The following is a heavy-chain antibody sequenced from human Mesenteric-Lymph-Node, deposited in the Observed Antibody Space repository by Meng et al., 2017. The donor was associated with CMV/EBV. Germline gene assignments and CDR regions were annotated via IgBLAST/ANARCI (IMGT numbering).Heavy chain of an antibody. J-gene: IGHJ6*02. CDR2: INPNSGRT. D-gene: IGHD4-17*01. V-gene: IGHV1-2*02. CDR1: GYTFTGYY. CDR3: AQERANLEDYGDPYYYYGMDV. Sequence: ASVKVSCKASGYTFTGYYMHWVRQAPGQGLEWMGWINPNSGRTNYAQKFQGRVTLTRDTSINTAYMELSSLRSEDTAVYYCAQERANLEDYGDPYYYYGMDVWGQGTTVTVSS.